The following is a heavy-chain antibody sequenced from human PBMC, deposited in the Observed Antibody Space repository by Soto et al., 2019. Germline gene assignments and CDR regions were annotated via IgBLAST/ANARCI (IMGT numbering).Heavy chain of an antibody. CDR3: ARDRYRRVIFNYFDY. V-gene: IGHV3-30-3*01. Sequence: GGSLRLSCAASGFTFSSYAMHWVRQAPGKGLEWVAVISYDGSNKYYADSVKGRFTISRDNSKNTLYLQMNSLRAEDTAVYYCARDRYRRVIFNYFDYWGQGTLVTVSS. CDR1: GFTFSSYA. CDR2: ISYDGSNK. J-gene: IGHJ4*02. D-gene: IGHD1-1*01.